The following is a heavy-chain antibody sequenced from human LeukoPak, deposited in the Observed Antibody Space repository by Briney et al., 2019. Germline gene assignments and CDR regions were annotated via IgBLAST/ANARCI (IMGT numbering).Heavy chain of an antibody. CDR2: MNPNSGNT. V-gene: IGHV1-8*01. Sequence: ASVKVSCKASGYTFTSYDINWARQATGQGLEWMGWMNPNSGNTGYAQKFQGRVTMARNTSISTAYMGLSSLRSEDTAVYYCARGPYCSSTSCYAHDAFDIWGQGTMVTVSS. D-gene: IGHD2-2*01. CDR3: ARGPYCSSTSCYAHDAFDI. J-gene: IGHJ3*02. CDR1: GYTFTSYD.